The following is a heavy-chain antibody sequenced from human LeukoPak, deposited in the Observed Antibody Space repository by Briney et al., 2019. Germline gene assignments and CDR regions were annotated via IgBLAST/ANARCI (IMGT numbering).Heavy chain of an antibody. CDR2: FSYDGSNK. CDR3: AKEGASYGDSPMDY. J-gene: IGHJ4*02. V-gene: IGHV3-30*04. D-gene: IGHD4-17*01. Sequence: GGSLRLSCAASGFTFSTYAMHWVRQAPGQGLEWVAVFSYDGSNKYYADSAKGRFTISRDNSKNTLYLQMNSLRPEDTAVYYCAKEGASYGDSPMDYWGQGTLVTVSS. CDR1: GFTFSTYA.